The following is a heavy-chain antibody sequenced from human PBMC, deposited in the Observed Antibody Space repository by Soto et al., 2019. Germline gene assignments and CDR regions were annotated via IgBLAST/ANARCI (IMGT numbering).Heavy chain of an antibody. V-gene: IGHV4-39*01. D-gene: IGHD2-15*01. CDR2: IYYSGST. J-gene: IGHJ5*02. CDR1: GGSISSSSYY. CDR3: ASSPEYCSGGSCYLFNWFDP. Sequence: SETLSLTCTVSGGSISSSSYYWGWIRQPPGKGLEWIGSIYYSGSTYYNPSLKSRVTISVDTSKNQFSLKLSSVTAADTAVYHCASSPEYCSGGSCYLFNWFDPWGQGTLVTVSS.